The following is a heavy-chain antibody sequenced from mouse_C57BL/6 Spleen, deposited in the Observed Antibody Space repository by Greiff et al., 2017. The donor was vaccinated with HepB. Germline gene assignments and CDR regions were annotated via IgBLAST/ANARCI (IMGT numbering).Heavy chain of an antibody. CDR2: ISSGGSYT. J-gene: IGHJ4*01. V-gene: IGHV5-6*01. CDR3: ARHRLRRAMDY. CDR1: GFTFSSYG. Sequence: EVNVVESGGDLVKPGGSLKLSCAASGFTFSSYGMSWVRQTPDKRLEWVATISSGGSYTYYPDSVKGRFTISRDNAKNTLYLQMSSLKSEDTAMYYCARHRLRRAMDYWGQGTSVTVSS. D-gene: IGHD2-2*01.